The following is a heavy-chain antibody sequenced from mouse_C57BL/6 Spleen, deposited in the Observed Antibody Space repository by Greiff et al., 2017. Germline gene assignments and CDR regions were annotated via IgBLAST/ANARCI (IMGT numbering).Heavy chain of an antibody. Sequence: VKLQESGAELVRPGASVKLSCKASGYTFTDYYINWVKQRPGQGLEWIARIYPGSGNTYYNEKFKGKATLTAEKSSSTAYMQLSSLTSEDSAVDFCARRSYYGSSYYFDYWGQGTTLTVSS. CDR3: ARRSYYGSSYYFDY. J-gene: IGHJ2*01. CDR2: IYPGSGNT. V-gene: IGHV1-76*01. D-gene: IGHD1-1*01. CDR1: GYTFTDYY.